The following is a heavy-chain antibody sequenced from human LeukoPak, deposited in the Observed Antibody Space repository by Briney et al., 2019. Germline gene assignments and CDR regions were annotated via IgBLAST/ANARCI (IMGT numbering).Heavy chain of an antibody. Sequence: GASVKVSCKTSGYTFTGYFLHWVRQAPGQGLEWMGWINPNSGGTNYAQKFQGRVTVTRDTSISTAYMELSRLRSGDTAVYYCARELLWGSGYGTLVDYWGQGTLVTVSS. CDR2: INPNSGGT. J-gene: IGHJ4*02. CDR1: GYTFTGYF. CDR3: ARELLWGSGYGTLVDY. D-gene: IGHD5-12*01. V-gene: IGHV1-2*02.